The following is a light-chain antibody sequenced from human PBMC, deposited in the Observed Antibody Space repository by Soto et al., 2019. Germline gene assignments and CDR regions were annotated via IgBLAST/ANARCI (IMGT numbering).Light chain of an antibody. V-gene: IGKV1-9*01. Sequence: DIPLTQSPSFLSASVGDRVTITCRASQGISSYLAWYQQKPGKAPKLLIYAASTLQTGVPSRFSGSGSGTEFTLTISTLQPEDFATYFCQQSYSAQYTFGQGTMLEIK. CDR2: AAS. CDR3: QQSYSAQYT. CDR1: QGISSY. J-gene: IGKJ2*01.